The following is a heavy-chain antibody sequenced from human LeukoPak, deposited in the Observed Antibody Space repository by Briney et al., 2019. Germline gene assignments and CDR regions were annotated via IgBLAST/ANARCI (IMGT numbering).Heavy chain of an antibody. CDR1: GFIFSSYI. D-gene: IGHD4-11*01. J-gene: IGHJ5*02. Sequence: GGSLRLSCAASGFIFSSYIIHWVRQAPGNGLEWVAVISYDGSNKYYADSVKGRFTISRDNSKNTLYLQMNSLRAEDTAVYYCARQTVTMWTNWFDPWGQGTLVTVSS. CDR2: ISYDGSNK. V-gene: IGHV3-30*04. CDR3: ARQTVTMWTNWFDP.